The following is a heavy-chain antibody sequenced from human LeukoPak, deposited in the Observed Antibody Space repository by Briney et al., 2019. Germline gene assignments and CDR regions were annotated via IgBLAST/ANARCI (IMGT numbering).Heavy chain of an antibody. J-gene: IGHJ4*02. V-gene: IGHV4-59*12. Sequence: SETLSLTCTVSGGSISGYFWSWIRQPPGKGLEWIGYIHYSGSTNYNPSLNSRVTISVDTSKNQFSLRLSSVTAADTAVYYCAKDDRYWYSSSSGYWGQGTLVTVSS. CDR2: IHYSGST. CDR3: AKDDRYWYSSSSGY. D-gene: IGHD6-6*01. CDR1: GGSISGYF.